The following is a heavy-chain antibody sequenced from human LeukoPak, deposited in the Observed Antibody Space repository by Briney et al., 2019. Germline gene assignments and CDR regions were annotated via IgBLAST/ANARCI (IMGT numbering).Heavy chain of an antibody. V-gene: IGHV4-4*07. CDR3: AREYYYDSSGYPRPFDY. D-gene: IGHD3-22*01. CDR1: GGSISSYY. Sequence: SETLSFTCTVSGGSISSYYWSWIRQPAGKGLEWIGRIYTSGSTNYNPSLKSRVTMSVDTSKNQFSLKLSSVTAADTAVYYCAREYYYDSSGYPRPFDYWGQGTLVTVSS. CDR2: IYTSGST. J-gene: IGHJ4*02.